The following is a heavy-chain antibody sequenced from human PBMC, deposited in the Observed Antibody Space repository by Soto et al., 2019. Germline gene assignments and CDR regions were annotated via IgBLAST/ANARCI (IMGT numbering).Heavy chain of an antibody. CDR3: AKDRMGAGVRGYFDY. V-gene: IGHV3-30*18. Sequence: QVQLVESGGGVVQPGKSLRLSCAGSGFTFSRYGMDWVRQAPGKGLEWVAVISYDGSNKYYADSVKGRFTISRDHSKNTLYLQMSSLRADDTAVYYCAKDRMGAGVRGYFDYWGKGTLVTVSS. CDR2: ISYDGSNK. J-gene: IGHJ4*02. D-gene: IGHD3-10*01. CDR1: GFTFSRYG.